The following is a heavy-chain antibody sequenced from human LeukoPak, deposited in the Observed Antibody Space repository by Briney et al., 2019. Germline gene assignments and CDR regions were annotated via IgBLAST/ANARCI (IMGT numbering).Heavy chain of an antibody. Sequence: GASVKVSCKASGCTFTSYSMNWVRQAPGQGPEWMGIINPSDASTTYAQKFQGRVTMTRDMSTSTVYMELSSLRSEDTAVYYCARLARHSWSPISPLYYYYYMDVWGKGTTVTVSS. J-gene: IGHJ6*03. D-gene: IGHD1-26*01. CDR2: INPSDAST. CDR3: ARLARHSWSPISPLYYYYYMDV. V-gene: IGHV1-46*01. CDR1: GCTFTSYS.